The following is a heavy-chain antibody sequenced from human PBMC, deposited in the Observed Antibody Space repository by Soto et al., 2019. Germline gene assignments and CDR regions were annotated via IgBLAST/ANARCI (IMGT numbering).Heavy chain of an antibody. J-gene: IGHJ4*02. D-gene: IGHD2-15*01. CDR1: GGSIATNNYF. Sequence: SLTCTVSGGSIATNNYFWGWVPQPPGKGLEWIGSAAYSGGTYKNPSLKSRVTVSVDTSKNQFSLKLTSVTAADTAVYYCAKVAVGATSNSDFDSWGQGTLVTVSS. CDR3: AKVAVGATSNSDFDS. V-gene: IGHV4-39*01. CDR2: AAYSGGT.